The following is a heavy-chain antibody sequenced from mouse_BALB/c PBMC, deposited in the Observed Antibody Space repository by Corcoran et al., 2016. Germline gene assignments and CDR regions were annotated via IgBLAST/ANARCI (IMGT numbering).Heavy chain of an antibody. CDR1: GYSFTGYT. Sequence: EVQLQQSGPELVKPGASMKISCKASGYSFTGYTMNWVKQSHGKSLEWIGYISCYNGATSYNQKFKGKATFTVDTSSSTAYMQFNSQTSEDSAVYYCARSADYYGSTPTVYFDYWGQGTTLTVSS. CDR3: ARSADYYGSTPTVYFDY. V-gene: IGHV1S135*01. D-gene: IGHD1-1*01. J-gene: IGHJ2*01. CDR2: ISCYNGAT.